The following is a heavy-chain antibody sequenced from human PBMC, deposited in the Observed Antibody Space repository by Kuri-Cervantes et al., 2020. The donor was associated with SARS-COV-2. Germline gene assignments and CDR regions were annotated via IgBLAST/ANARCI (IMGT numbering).Heavy chain of an antibody. D-gene: IGHD3-9*01. V-gene: IGHV1-18*01. Sequence: ASVKVSCKASGYTFTSYGISWVRQAPGQGLEWMGWISAYNGNTNYAQKLQGRVTMTTDTSTSTAYMELRSLRSDDTAVYYCAREKLRYFDWSKPPTPEYYFDYWGQGTRVTASS. J-gene: IGHJ4*02. CDR1: GYTFTSYG. CDR2: ISAYNGNT. CDR3: AREKLRYFDWSKPPTPEYYFDY.